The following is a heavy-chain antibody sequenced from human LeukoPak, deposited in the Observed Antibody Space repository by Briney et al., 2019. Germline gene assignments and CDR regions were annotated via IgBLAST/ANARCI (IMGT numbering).Heavy chain of an antibody. CDR3: ARARGSGTYYFDY. J-gene: IGHJ4*02. CDR2: IYSSGST. CDR1: GGSISSYF. D-gene: IGHD1-26*01. Sequence: ETLSLTCTVSGGSISSYFWSWVRQAPGKGLEWVSIIYSSGSTYYADSVKGRFTISRDNSKNTLCLQMNSLRAEDTAVYYCARARGSGTYYFDYWGQGTLVTVSS. V-gene: IGHV3-53*01.